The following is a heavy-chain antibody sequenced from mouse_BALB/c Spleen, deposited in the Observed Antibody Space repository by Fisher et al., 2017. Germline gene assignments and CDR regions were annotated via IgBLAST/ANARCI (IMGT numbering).Heavy chain of an antibody. J-gene: IGHJ4*01. D-gene: IGHD2-14*01. CDR3: ATLYYRYLYAMDY. V-gene: IGHV14-1*02. Sequence: KFKGKASITADTSSNTAYLQLSSLTSEDTAVYYCATLYYRYLYAMDYWGQGTSVTVSS.